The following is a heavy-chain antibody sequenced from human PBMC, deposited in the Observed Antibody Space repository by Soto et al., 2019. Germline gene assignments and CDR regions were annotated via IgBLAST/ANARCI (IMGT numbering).Heavy chain of an antibody. CDR3: ARHYDSSGYYHYFDY. Sequence: GGSLRLSCAASGFTFSSYSMNWVRQAPGKGLEWVSSISSSSSYIYYADSVKGRFTISRDNAKNSLYLQMNSLRAEDTAVYYCARHYDSSGYYHYFDYWGQGTLVTVSS. J-gene: IGHJ4*02. CDR2: ISSSSSYI. D-gene: IGHD3-22*01. CDR1: GFTFSSYS. V-gene: IGHV3-21*01.